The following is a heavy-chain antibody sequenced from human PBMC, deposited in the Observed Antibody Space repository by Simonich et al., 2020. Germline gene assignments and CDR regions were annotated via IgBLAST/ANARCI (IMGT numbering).Heavy chain of an antibody. CDR3: AIDGLGTAYYYYMDV. CDR1: GFTFSSYW. V-gene: IGHV3-7*01. CDR2: IKQDGGEK. D-gene: IGHD7-27*01. Sequence: EVQLVESGGGLVQPGGSLRLSCAASGFTFSSYWMRWVRQAPGKGLGWVANIKQDGGEKYYLDSVKGRVTISRDNAKNSLYLQMNSLRAEDTAVYYCAIDGLGTAYYYYMDVWGKGTTVTVS. J-gene: IGHJ6*03.